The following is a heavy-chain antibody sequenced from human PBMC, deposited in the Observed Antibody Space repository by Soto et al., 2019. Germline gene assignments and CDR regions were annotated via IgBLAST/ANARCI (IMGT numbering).Heavy chain of an antibody. Sequence: QVQLVESGGGVVQPGRSLRLSCAASGFTFSSYAMHWVRQAPGKGLEWVAVISYDGSNKYYADSVKGRFTISRDNSKNTLYLQMNSLRAEDTAVYYCARGRDHPVGVGWFDPWGQGTLVTVSS. D-gene: IGHD3-16*01. CDR3: ARGRDHPVGVGWFDP. CDR1: GFTFSSYA. J-gene: IGHJ5*02. V-gene: IGHV3-30-3*01. CDR2: ISYDGSNK.